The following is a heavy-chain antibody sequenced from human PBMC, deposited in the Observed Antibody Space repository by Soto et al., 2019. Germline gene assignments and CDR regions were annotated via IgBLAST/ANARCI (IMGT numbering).Heavy chain of an antibody. Sequence: SCKASGYTFTSYYMHWVRQAPGKGLEWVAVIWYDGSNKYYADSVKGRFTISRDNSKNTLYLEMSRLRAEDTAVYYCAASSWLYYYDSSGYYYFDYWGQGTLVTVSS. CDR1: GYTFTSYY. CDR2: IWYDGSNK. CDR3: AASSWLYYYDSSGYYYFDY. D-gene: IGHD3-22*01. V-gene: IGHV3-33*01. J-gene: IGHJ4*02.